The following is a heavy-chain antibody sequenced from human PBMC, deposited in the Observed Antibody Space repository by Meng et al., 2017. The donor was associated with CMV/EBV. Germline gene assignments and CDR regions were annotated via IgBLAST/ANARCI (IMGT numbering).Heavy chain of an antibody. D-gene: IGHD2-2*01. V-gene: IGHV1-18*01. J-gene: IGHJ6*02. CDR1: GYTFTSYG. CDR2: ISACNGNT. Sequence: ASVKVSCKASGYTFTSYGISWVRQAPGQGLEWMGWISACNGNTNYAQKLQGRVTMTTDTSTSTAYMELRSLRSDDTAVYYCASPGYCSSTSCYHYGMDVWGQGTTVTVSS. CDR3: ASPGYCSSTSCYHYGMDV.